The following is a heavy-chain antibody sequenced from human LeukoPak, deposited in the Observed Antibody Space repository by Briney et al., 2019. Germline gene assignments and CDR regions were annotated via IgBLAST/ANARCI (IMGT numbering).Heavy chain of an antibody. CDR2: ISWNSGSI. V-gene: IGHV3-9*01. CDR3: AKAALGCSSTSCYRLDY. CDR1: GFTFDDYA. D-gene: IGHD2-2*01. J-gene: IGHJ4*02. Sequence: GGSLRLSCAASGFTFDDYAMHWVRHAPGKGLEWVSGISWNSGSIGYADSVKGRFTISRDNAKNSLYLQMNSLRAEDTALYYCAKAALGCSSTSCYRLDYWGQGTLVTVSS.